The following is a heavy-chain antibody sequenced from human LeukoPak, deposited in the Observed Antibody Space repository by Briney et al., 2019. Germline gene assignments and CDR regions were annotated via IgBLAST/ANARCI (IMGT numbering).Heavy chain of an antibody. J-gene: IGHJ4*02. CDR2: IYHSGST. CDR3: ARDWSGLIDY. Sequence: PSETLSLTCAVSGGSISSGGYSWSWIRQPPGKGLEWIGYIYHSGSTYYNPSHKSRVTISVDRSKNQFSLKLSSVTAADTAVYYCARDWSGLIDYWGQGTLVTVSS. CDR1: GGSISSGGYS. V-gene: IGHV4-30-2*01. D-gene: IGHD3-3*01.